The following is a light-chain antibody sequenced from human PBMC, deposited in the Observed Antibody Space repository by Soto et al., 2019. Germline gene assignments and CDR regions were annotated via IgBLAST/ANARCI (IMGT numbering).Light chain of an antibody. V-gene: IGLV2-14*01. CDR3: TSPTPGSLYV. J-gene: IGLJ1*01. Sequence: QSVLTQPAFVSGSPGQSITISCTGTSSDVGNYNYVSWYQQYPGRVPKLLIYMVSNRPSGVSNRFSGSKSGNTASLTISGLQAEDEADYFCTSPTPGSLYVFGTGTQLTVL. CDR1: SSDVGNYNY. CDR2: MVS.